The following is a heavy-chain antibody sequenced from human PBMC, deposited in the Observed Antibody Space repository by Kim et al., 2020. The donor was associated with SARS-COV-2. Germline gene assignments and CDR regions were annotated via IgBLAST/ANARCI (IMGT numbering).Heavy chain of an antibody. D-gene: IGHD1-1*01. V-gene: IGHV3-74*01. CDR3: ARTTRNAWFDP. Sequence: TTYEPDPVRGRFTVSRDNAAHTLYLQMNSLRGEDTAVYYCARTTRNAWFDPWGQGTLVTVSS. CDR2: TT. J-gene: IGHJ5*02.